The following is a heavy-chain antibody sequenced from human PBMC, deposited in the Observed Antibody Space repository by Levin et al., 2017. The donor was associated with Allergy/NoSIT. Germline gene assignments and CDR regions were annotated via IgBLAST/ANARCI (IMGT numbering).Heavy chain of an antibody. D-gene: IGHD5-12*01. J-gene: IGHJ4*02. CDR1: EYTFISYD. V-gene: IGHV1-8*01. CDR2: MNPNSGNT. Sequence: ASVKVSCKPSEYTFISYDINWVRQASGQGLEWMGWMNPNSGNTGYAQKFQGRVTMTRNASINTAYMELTSLKYEDTAVYYCARGHIVATKYNGAFDYWGQGTLVTVSS. CDR3: ARGHIVATKYNGAFDY.